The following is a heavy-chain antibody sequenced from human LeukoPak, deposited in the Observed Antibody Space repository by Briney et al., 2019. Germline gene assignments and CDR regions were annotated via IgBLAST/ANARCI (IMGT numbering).Heavy chain of an antibody. CDR1: GYTFTGYY. D-gene: IGHD3-22*01. CDR3: ARDLSAYYYDSSGYYHFDY. CDR2: ISPHNGGT. V-gene: IGHV1-2*02. Sequence: GASVKVSCKASGYTFTGYYIHWVRQAPGQGLEWMGWISPHNGGTNYAQKFPGRVTMTTDTSTSTAYMELRSLRSDDTAVYYCARDLSAYYYDSSGYYHFDYWGQGTLVTVSS. J-gene: IGHJ4*02.